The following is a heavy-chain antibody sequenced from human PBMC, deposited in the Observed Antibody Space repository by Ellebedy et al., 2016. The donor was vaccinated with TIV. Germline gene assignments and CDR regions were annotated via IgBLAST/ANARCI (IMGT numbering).Heavy chain of an antibody. V-gene: IGHV3-7*01. J-gene: IGHJ4*02. CDR1: GFTFSSYA. CDR3: ARLSPDY. Sequence: GGSLRLXXAASGFTFSSYAMSWVRQAPGKGLEWVANIKQDGSEKYYVDSVKGRFTISRDNAKNSLYLQMNSLRAEDTAVYYCARLSPDYWGQGTLVTVSS. CDR2: IKQDGSEK.